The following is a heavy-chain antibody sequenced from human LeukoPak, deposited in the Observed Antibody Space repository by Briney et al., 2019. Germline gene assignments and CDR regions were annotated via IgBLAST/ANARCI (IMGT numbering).Heavy chain of an antibody. J-gene: IGHJ5*02. CDR3: ARARRWRRGPYNWFDP. D-gene: IGHD3-10*01. V-gene: IGHV4-59*12. CDR2: IYYSGST. CDR1: GGSMSSKY. Sequence: SETLSLTCTVSGGSMSSKYWSWIRQPPGKGLEWIGYIYYSGSTNYNPSLKSRVTISVDTSKNQFSLKLTSVTAADTAVYYCARARRWRRGPYNWFDPWGQGTLVIVPS.